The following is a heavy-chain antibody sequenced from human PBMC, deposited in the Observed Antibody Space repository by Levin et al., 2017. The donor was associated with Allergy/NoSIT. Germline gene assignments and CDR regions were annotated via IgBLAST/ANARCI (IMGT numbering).Heavy chain of an antibody. CDR3: ARRYSSSWYEPNFDY. J-gene: IGHJ4*02. V-gene: IGHV3-23*01. Sequence: PGESLKISCAASGFTFSSYAMSWVRQAPGKGLEWVSGISGIGDSTHYPGSVQGRFTISRDNSKNTLHLQMNSLRAEDTAVYYCARRYSSSWYEPNFDYWGQGTLVTVSS. CDR2: ISGIGDST. CDR1: GFTFSSYA. D-gene: IGHD6-13*01.